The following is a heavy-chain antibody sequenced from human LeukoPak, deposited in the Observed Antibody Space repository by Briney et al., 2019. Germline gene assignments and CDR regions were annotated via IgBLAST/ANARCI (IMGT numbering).Heavy chain of an antibody. V-gene: IGHV3-66*01. Sequence: GGSLRLSCAASGFTVSNNYMTWVRQAPGKGLESISIINDGGTTFYADSVKGRFTISRDNAKNILYLQMSSLRAEDTAVYYCAGAPETGHWVRGTLVTVSS. D-gene: IGHD5-24*01. CDR2: INDGGTT. CDR1: GFTVSNNY. CDR3: AGAPETGH. J-gene: IGHJ4*02.